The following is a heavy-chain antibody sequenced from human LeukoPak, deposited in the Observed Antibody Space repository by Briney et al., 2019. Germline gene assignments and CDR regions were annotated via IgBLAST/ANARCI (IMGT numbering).Heavy chain of an antibody. CDR3: ARGVSGTYYYYYMDV. CDR1: GYTFTGYY. V-gene: IGHV1-2*02. J-gene: IGHJ6*03. D-gene: IGHD6-19*01. CDR2: INPNNGGT. Sequence: ASVKVSCKASGYTFTGYYMHWVRQAPGQGLEWMGWINPNNGGTNYAQKFQGRVTMTRDTSISIVYMELSRLRSDDTAVYYCARGVSGTYYYYYMDVWGKGTTVTVSS.